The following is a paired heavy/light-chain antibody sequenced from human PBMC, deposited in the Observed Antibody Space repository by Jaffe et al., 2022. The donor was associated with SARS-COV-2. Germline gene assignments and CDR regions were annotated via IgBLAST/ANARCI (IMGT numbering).Heavy chain of an antibody. CDR1: GFTFSNYA. V-gene: IGHV3-23*01. Sequence: EVQLLESGGGLVQPGGSLTLSCAASGFTFSNYAMYWVRQAPGRGLEWVSGISSSGTSTYYADSVRGRFTVSRDNSNNTLYLQLNSLRAEDTALYYCAKGGAIQLWLLFDYWGHGTLVTVSS. CDR3: AKGGAIQLWLLFDY. J-gene: IGHJ4*01. CDR2: ISSSGTST. D-gene: IGHD5-18*01.
Light chain of an antibody. CDR3: AAWDDSLSGVV. V-gene: IGLV1-47*01. J-gene: IGLJ2*01. CDR2: RHN. CDR1: SSSIGSNY. Sequence: QSVLTQPPSASGTPGQRVTISCSGSSSSIGSNYVYWYQQLPGTAPKLLIYRHNQRPSGVPDRFSGSKSGTSASLAISGLRSEDEADYYCAAWDDSLSGVVFGGGTKLTVL.